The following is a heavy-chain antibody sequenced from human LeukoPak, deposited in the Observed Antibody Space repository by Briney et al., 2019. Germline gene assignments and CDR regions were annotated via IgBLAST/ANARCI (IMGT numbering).Heavy chain of an antibody. CDR2: INPDNGGT. CDR3: ARETISQWLVPFYYYYGMDV. V-gene: IGHV1-2*02. J-gene: IGHJ6*02. D-gene: IGHD6-19*01. CDR1: GYTFTGYY. Sequence: ASVKVSCKASGYTFTGYYIHWVRQAPGQGLEWMGWINPDNGGTNYAHKFQDRVTMTRDTSISTAYMEVNRLRSDDTAMCYCARETISQWLVPFYYYYGMDVWGQGTTVTVSS.